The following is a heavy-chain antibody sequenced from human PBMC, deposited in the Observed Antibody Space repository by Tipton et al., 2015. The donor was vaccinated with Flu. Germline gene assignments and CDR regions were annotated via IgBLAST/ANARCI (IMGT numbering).Heavy chain of an antibody. CDR3: ARDQGFGDGLTYDYYAVDV. J-gene: IGHJ6*02. D-gene: IGHD3-10*01. V-gene: IGHV4-38-2*02. Sequence: TLSLTCAVSGDSISSDYYWGWIRQFPGKGLEWIGTVSRTGSTIYNPSLKSRVTLSIDTSKNQFSLKLNSLTAADTAVYYCARDQGFGDGLTYDYYAVDVWGQGTTVTVSS. CDR1: GDSISSDYY. CDR2: VSRTGST.